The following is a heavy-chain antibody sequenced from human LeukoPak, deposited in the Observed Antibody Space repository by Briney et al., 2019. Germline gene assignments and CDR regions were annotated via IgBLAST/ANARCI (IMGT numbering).Heavy chain of an antibody. D-gene: IGHD5-12*01. Sequence: GASVKVSCKASGYTFTGYYMHWVRQAPGQGLEWMGWMNPNSGNTGYAQKFQGRVTMTRNTSISTAYMELSSLRSEDTAVYYCARGEVATNPEDAFDIWGQGTMVTVSS. CDR3: ARGEVATNPEDAFDI. V-gene: IGHV1-8*02. CDR1: GYTFTGYY. CDR2: MNPNSGNT. J-gene: IGHJ3*02.